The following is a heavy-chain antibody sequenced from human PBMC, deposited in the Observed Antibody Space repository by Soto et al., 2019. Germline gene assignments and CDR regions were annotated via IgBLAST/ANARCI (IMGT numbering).Heavy chain of an antibody. CDR2: IHYSGST. V-gene: IGHV4-39*01. CDR1: GDSIGTTHSY. CDR3: ARHEGNGNVWPLDY. Sequence: LSLTCTVSGDSIGTTHSYWAWIRQSPGKGLGWIGNIHYSGSTYYMPSLRSRVTLSVDTSKNQFSLRLTSVTAEDTAVYYCARHEGNGNVWPLDYWGQGILVTVSS. J-gene: IGHJ4*02. D-gene: IGHD2-8*01.